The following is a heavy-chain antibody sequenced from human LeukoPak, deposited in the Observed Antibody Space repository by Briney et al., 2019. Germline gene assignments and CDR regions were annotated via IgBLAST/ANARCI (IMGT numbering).Heavy chain of an antibody. D-gene: IGHD1-1*01. CDR3: ARTGTTFDY. Sequence: GGSLRLSCATSGFTFSSYWMSWVRQAPGKGLEWVANIKQDGSEKYFVDSVKGRFTISRDNAKNSLYLQMNSLRAEGTAVYYCARTGTTFDYWGQGTLVTVSS. V-gene: IGHV3-7*01. CDR2: IKQDGSEK. J-gene: IGHJ4*02. CDR1: GFTFSSYW.